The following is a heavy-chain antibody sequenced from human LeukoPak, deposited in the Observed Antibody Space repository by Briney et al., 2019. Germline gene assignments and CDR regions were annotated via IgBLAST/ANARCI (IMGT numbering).Heavy chain of an antibody. CDR2: INSDGSST. J-gene: IGHJ4*02. D-gene: IGHD1-26*01. CDR3: ARGPAANSGNYYVGDY. Sequence: GGSLRLSCAASRFTFSTYWMHWVRQAPGKGLVWVSRINSDGSSTGYADSVKGRFTISRDNAKNTLYLQMNSLRAEDTAVYYCARGPAANSGNYYVGDYWGQGTLVTVSS. CDR1: RFTFSTYW. V-gene: IGHV3-74*01.